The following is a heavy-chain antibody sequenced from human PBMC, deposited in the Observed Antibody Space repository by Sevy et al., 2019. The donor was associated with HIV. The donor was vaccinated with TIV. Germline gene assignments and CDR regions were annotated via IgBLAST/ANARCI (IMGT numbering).Heavy chain of an antibody. CDR3: AKSVREDSSGYYYGGQGFDY. Sequence: LSLTCAASGFTFSSYAMSWVRQAPGKGLEWVSAISGSGGSTYYADSVKGRFTISRDNSKNTLYLQMNSLRAEDTAVYYCAKSVREDSSGYYYGGQGFDYWGQGTLVTVSS. CDR2: ISGSGGST. J-gene: IGHJ4*02. V-gene: IGHV3-23*01. CDR1: GFTFSSYA. D-gene: IGHD3-22*01.